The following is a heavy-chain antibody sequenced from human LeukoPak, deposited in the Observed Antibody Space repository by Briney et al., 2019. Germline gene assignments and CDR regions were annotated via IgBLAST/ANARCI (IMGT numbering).Heavy chain of an antibody. CDR1: GFTFSSYS. CDR3: ARSDSSGYYYAYFDY. D-gene: IGHD3-22*01. Sequence: GGSPRLSCAASGFTFSSYSMNWVRQAPGKGLEWVSYISSSSSTIYYADSVKGRFTISRDNAKNSLYLQMNSLRAEDTAVYYCARSDSSGYYYAYFDYWGQGTLVTVSS. V-gene: IGHV3-48*04. CDR2: ISSSSSTI. J-gene: IGHJ4*02.